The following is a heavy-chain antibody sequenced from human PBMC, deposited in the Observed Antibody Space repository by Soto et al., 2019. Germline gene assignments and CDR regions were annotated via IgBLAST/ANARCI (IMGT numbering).Heavy chain of an antibody. CDR1: GFTFNNYW. CDR3: ARGGLEPVDH. D-gene: IGHD6-19*01. J-gene: IGHJ5*02. Sequence: EVQLVESGGGLVQPGGSLRLSCGAFGFTFNNYWMHWVRHVPGKGLVWVSRINSEGTYTSHADAVKGRFTISRDNAKNTLYLQMNSLRAEDTAVYYCARGGLEPVDHWGQGTLVTVSS. CDR2: INSEGTYT. V-gene: IGHV3-74*01.